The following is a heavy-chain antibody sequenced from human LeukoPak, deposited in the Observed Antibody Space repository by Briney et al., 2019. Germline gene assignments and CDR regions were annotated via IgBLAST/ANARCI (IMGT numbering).Heavy chain of an antibody. J-gene: IGHJ4*02. D-gene: IGHD6-13*01. CDR3: ARDTAANGPRQDYFDY. V-gene: IGHV3-21*01. CDR2: LSSSSSYI. Sequence: GGSLRLSCAASGFSFSTYSMNWVRQAPGKGLEWVSSLSSSSSYIYYADSVKGRFSISRDNAKNSLYLQMNSLRADDTAVYYCARDTAANGPRQDYFDYWGQGTLVTVSS. CDR1: GFSFSTYS.